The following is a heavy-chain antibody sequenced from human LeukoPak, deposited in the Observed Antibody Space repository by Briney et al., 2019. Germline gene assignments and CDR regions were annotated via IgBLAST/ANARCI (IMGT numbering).Heavy chain of an antibody. CDR2: INHSGST. D-gene: IGHD3-10*01. Sequence: PSETLSLTCAVYGGSFSGYYWSWIRQPPGKGLEWIGEINHSGSTNYNPSLKSRVTISVDTSKNQFSLKLSSVTAADTAVYFCARHWEFYYYGTASYYIGWLDPWGQGTLVSVSS. V-gene: IGHV4-34*01. J-gene: IGHJ5*02. CDR1: GGSFSGYY. CDR3: ARHWEFYYYGTASYYIGWLDP.